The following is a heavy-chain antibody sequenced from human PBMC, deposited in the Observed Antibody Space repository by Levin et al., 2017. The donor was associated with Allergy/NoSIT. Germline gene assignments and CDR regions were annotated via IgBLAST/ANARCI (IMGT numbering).Heavy chain of an antibody. CDR2: IIPIFGTA. CDR1: GGTFSSYA. Sequence: ASVKVSCKASGGTFSSYAISWVRQAPGQGLEWMGGIIPIFGTANYAQKFQGRVTITADESTSTAYMELSSLRSEDTAVYYCARAPTHQDSSGYGGGYWGQGTLVTVSS. CDR3: ARAPTHQDSSGYGGGY. V-gene: IGHV1-69*13. J-gene: IGHJ4*02. D-gene: IGHD3-22*01.